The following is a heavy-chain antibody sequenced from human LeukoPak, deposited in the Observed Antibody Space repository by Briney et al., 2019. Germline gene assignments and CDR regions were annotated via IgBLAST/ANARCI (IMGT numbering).Heavy chain of an antibody. CDR1: GYSFTSYW. CDR3: ARGGYQLLPYFDY. V-gene: IGHV5-51*01. D-gene: IGHD2-2*01. Sequence: GESLRISCKGSGYSFTSYWIGWARQMPGKGLEWMGIIYPGDSDTRYSPSFQGQVTISADKSISTAYLQWSSLKASDTAMYYCARGGYQLLPYFDYWGQGTLVTVSS. J-gene: IGHJ4*02. CDR2: IYPGDSDT.